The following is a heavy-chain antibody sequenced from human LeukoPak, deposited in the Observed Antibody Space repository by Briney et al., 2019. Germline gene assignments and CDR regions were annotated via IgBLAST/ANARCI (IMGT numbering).Heavy chain of an antibody. CDR1: GYTFTGYY. CDR2: INPNSGGT. CDR3: ARRIQLWYYFDY. D-gene: IGHD5-18*01. Sequence: ASVKVSCKASGYTFTGYYMHWVRQAPGQGLEWMGWINPNSGGTNYAQKLQGRVTMTTDTSTSTAYMELRSLRSDDTAVYYCARRIQLWYYFDYWGQGTLVTVSS. J-gene: IGHJ4*02. V-gene: IGHV1-2*02.